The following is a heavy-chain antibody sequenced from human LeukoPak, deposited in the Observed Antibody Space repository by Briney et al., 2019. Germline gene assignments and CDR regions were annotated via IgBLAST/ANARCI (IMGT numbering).Heavy chain of an antibody. CDR2: IYYSGNT. Sequence: SETLSLTCTVSGDSVISDSYYWTWIRQPPGKRLEWIGYIYYSGNTNYNPSLKSRVTISLDSSKNDFSLKVRSLTAADTAVYYCARGHPMARDGYFFDFWGQGTLVTVSS. J-gene: IGHJ4*02. V-gene: IGHV4-61*03. D-gene: IGHD3-10*01. CDR1: GDSVISDSYY. CDR3: ARGHPMARDGYFFDF.